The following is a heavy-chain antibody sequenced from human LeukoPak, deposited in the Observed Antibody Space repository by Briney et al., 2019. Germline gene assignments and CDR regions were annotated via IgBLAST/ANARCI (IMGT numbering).Heavy chain of an antibody. D-gene: IGHD3-10*01. CDR2: ISYDGTNK. Sequence: GGSLRLSCAASGFSFSDYDMHWVRQAPGKGLEWVALISYDGTNKYYGDSVKGRFTISRDNSKNTLYPQMNSLRAEDTAVYYCARDRYRYYYGSGTPKPFDYWGQGTLVTVSS. V-gene: IGHV3-30*03. CDR1: GFSFSDYD. J-gene: IGHJ4*02. CDR3: ARDRYRYYYGSGTPKPFDY.